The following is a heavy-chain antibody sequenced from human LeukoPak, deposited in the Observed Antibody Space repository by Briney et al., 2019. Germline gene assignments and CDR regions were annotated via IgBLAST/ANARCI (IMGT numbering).Heavy chain of an antibody. CDR3: ARTRITMIGPFDY. J-gene: IGHJ4*02. CDR2: VYYSGST. V-gene: IGHV4-59*01. CDR1: GGSISSYY. D-gene: IGHD3-22*01. Sequence: PSETLSLTCTVSGGSISSYYWSWIRQPPRKGLEWIWHVYYSGSTNYNPSLKSRVTISVDTSKNPFSLKLSSVTAADTAAYYCARTRITMIGPFDYWGQGTLVTVSS.